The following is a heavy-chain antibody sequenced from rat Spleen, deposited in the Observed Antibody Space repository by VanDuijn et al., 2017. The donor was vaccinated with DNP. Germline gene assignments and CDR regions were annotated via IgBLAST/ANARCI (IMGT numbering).Heavy chain of an antibody. J-gene: IGHJ2*01. V-gene: IGHV3-1*01. CDR3: ARQRYSEYFDY. D-gene: IGHD2-1*01. Sequence: EVQLQESGPGLVKPSQSLSLTCSVTGHPITSNYWGWIRKFPGNKMELIGHISYSGSTSYNPSLKSRISITRHTSKNQFFLQLNSVTTEDTATYYCARQRYSEYFDYWGQGVMVTVSS. CDR2: ISYSGST. CDR1: GHPITSNY.